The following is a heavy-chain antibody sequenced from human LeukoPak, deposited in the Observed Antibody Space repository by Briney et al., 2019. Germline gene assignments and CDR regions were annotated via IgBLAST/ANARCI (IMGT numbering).Heavy chain of an antibody. J-gene: IGHJ3*02. Sequence: PSETLPLTCTVSGYSISSGYYWGWIRQPPGKGLEWIGSIYHSGSTYYNPSLKSRVTISVDTSKNQFSLKLSSVTAADTAVYYCASPNYYDSSGYYYQRAFDIWGQGTMVTVSS. CDR1: GYSISSGYY. V-gene: IGHV4-38-2*02. D-gene: IGHD3-22*01. CDR3: ASPNYYDSSGYYYQRAFDI. CDR2: IYHSGST.